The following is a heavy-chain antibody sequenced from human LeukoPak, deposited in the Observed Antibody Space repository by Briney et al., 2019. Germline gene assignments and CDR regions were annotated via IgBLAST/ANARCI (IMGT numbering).Heavy chain of an antibody. J-gene: IGHJ6*03. Sequence: GESLKISCKGSGYSFTSCWIGWVRQMPGKGLEWMGIIYPGDSDTRYSPSFQGQVTISADKSISTAYLQWSSLKASDTAMYYCARLSPYSYYYYYYMDVWGKGTTVTVSS. V-gene: IGHV5-51*01. CDR3: ARLSPYSYYYYYYMDV. CDR1: GYSFTSCW. CDR2: IYPGDSDT. D-gene: IGHD5-18*01.